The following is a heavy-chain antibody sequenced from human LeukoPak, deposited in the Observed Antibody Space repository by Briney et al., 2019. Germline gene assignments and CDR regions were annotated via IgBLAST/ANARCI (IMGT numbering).Heavy chain of an antibody. CDR2: LRSDT. D-gene: IGHD2-2*01. V-gene: IGHV1-2*06. CDR1: GYFFTDYY. J-gene: IGHJ4*02. Sequence: GASVKVSCRASGYFFTDYYIHWVRQAPGQGLEWMGRLRSDTKYAQNFQGRVTMTRDTSINTAYMELSSPRSDDTAVYFCARGRAKSSDPPVDYWGQGTLVTVSS. CDR3: ARGRAKSSDPPVDY.